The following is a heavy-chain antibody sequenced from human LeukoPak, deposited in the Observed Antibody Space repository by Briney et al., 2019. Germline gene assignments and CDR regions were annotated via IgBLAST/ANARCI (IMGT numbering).Heavy chain of an antibody. J-gene: IGHJ4*02. CDR2: ISWNSRTI. CDR1: GFIFNNYA. D-gene: IGHD6-19*01. V-gene: IGHV3-9*01. Sequence: GGSLRLSCAGSGFIFNNYAMHWVRHPPGKGLEWGSGISWNSRTIDYADSVRGRFTISRDNAKNSLYLQMDSLRVEDTAFYYCAKDNRRHYTSGPNPDSLHWGQGALVTVSS. CDR3: AKDNRRHYTSGPNPDSLH.